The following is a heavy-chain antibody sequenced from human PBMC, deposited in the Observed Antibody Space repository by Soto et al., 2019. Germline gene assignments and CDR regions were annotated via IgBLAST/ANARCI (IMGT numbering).Heavy chain of an antibody. CDR3: AHAGDYDLLSFDH. CDR1: GFSLTTTSMG. V-gene: IGHV2-5*02. D-gene: IGHD4-17*01. Sequence: QITLKESGPPLVIPAQTLTLTCAFSGFSLTTTSMGVAWIRQPPGKALEWLALIYWDDDQRYSPSLKDRLTISKDTSRSRVVLTISNMNPEDTGTYFCAHAGDYDLLSFDHWGPGTLVTASS. CDR2: IYWDDDQ. J-gene: IGHJ4*02.